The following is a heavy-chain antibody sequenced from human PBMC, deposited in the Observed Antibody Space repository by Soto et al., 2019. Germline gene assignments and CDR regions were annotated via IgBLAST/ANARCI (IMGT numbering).Heavy chain of an antibody. CDR2: IKSKALGGTT. J-gene: IGHJ4*01. V-gene: IGHV3-15*07. CDR1: GFECSNAW. D-gene: IGHD3-22*01. CDR3: TTDPYSTMIEVRFDY. Sequence: GGSLRLSCAGAGFECSNAWINWVRNVPGKGLEWVGRIKSKALGGTTDFAAPVRGRFAITRDDSRNVAYMQMNSLYTEDTAVYYCTTDPYSTMIEVRFDYWGHGTLVTVSS.